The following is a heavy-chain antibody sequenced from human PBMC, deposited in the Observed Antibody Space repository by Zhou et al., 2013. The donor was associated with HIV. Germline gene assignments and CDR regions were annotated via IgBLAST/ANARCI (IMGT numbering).Heavy chain of an antibody. Sequence: QVQLVQSGAEVKKPGASVKVSCKASGYIFTSYGISWVRQAPGQGLEWMGWISTYNGNTNYAQKLQGRVTMTTDTSTGTAYMELRNLRSDDTAVYYCARVRGPYFDWLLETFDYWGQGTLVTVSS. CDR2: ISTYNGNT. CDR1: GYIFTSYG. D-gene: IGHD3-9*01. CDR3: ARVRGPYFDWLLETFDY. V-gene: IGHV1-18*01. J-gene: IGHJ4*02.